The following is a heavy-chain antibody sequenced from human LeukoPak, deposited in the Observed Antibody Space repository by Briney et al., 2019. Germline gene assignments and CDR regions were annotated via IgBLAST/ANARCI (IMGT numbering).Heavy chain of an antibody. CDR1: GGSISSYY. Sequence: SETLSLTCTVSGGSISSYYWSWIRQPPGKGLEWIGSIYYSGSTYYNPSLKSRVTISVDTSKNQFSLKLSSVTAADTAVYYCARGRYDREDYFDYWGQGTLVTVSS. J-gene: IGHJ4*02. CDR2: IYYSGST. D-gene: IGHD2-2*01. V-gene: IGHV4-59*12. CDR3: ARGRYDREDYFDY.